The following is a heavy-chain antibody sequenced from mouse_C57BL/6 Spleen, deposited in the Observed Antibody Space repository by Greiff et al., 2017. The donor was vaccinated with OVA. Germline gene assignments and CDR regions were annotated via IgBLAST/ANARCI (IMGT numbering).Heavy chain of an antibody. CDR1: GYSITSGYY. D-gene: IGHD1-1*01. J-gene: IGHJ3*01. CDR3: ARAYEAWFAY. Sequence: EVQLQQSGPGLVKPSQSLSLTCSVTGYSITSGYYWNWIRQFPGNKLEWMGYISYDGSNNYNPSLKNRISITRDTSKNQFFLKLNSVTTEDTATYYCARAYEAWFAYWGQGTLVTVSA. CDR2: ISYDGSN. V-gene: IGHV3-6*01.